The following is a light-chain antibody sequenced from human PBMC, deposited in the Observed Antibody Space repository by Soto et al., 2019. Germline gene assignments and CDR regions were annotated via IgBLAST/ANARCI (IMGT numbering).Light chain of an antibody. CDR3: QQYNNWPPWLT. J-gene: IGKJ4*01. CDR2: DVS. V-gene: IGKV3D-15*01. Sequence: EIVLTQSPATLSLSPGERASLSCRASQSVGTYLAWYQQKPGQAPRLLIYDVSTRATGIPARFSGSGSGTEFTLTISSLQSEDFAVYYCQQYNNWPPWLTFGGGTKVDIK. CDR1: QSVGTY.